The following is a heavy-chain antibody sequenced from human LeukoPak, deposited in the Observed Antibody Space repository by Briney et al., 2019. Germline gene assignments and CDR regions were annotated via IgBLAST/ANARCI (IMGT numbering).Heavy chain of an antibody. CDR3: AKVVAGNIDYYFDY. CDR1: GFTFSSYA. CDR2: ISNSGGRT. D-gene: IGHD2/OR15-2a*01. Sequence: PGGSLRLSCAASGFTFSSYALSWVRQAPGKGLEWVSSISNSGGRTFYTDSVKGRFTISRDNSKITLYLQMNSLRAEDTAVYYCAKVVAGNIDYYFDYWGQGILVAVSS. V-gene: IGHV3-23*01. J-gene: IGHJ4*02.